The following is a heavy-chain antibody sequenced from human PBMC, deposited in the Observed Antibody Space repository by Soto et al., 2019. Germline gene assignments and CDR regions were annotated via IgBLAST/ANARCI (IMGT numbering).Heavy chain of an antibody. J-gene: IGHJ5*02. CDR3: ARQSIVVVVAATLNWFDP. D-gene: IGHD2-15*01. CDR1: GGSISSSSYY. Sequence: QLQLQESGPGLVKPSETLSLTCTVSGGSISSSSYYWGWIRQPPGKGLEWIGSIYYSGSTYYNPSLKSRVTIPVDTSKNQFSLKLSSVTAADTAVYYCARQSIVVVVAATLNWFDPWGQGTLVTVSS. CDR2: IYYSGST. V-gene: IGHV4-39*01.